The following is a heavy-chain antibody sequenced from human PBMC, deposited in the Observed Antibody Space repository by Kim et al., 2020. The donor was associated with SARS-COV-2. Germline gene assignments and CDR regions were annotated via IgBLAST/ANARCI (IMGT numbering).Heavy chain of an antibody. J-gene: IGHJ6*02. CDR3: ARDSYMPSLWGGLRSDYYYGMDV. D-gene: IGHD5-12*01. Sequence: GGSLRLSCAASGFTFSSYGMHWVRQAPGKGLEWVAVIWYDGSNKYYADSVKGRFTISRDNSKNTLYLQMNSLRAEDTAVYYCARDSYMPSLWGGLRSDYYYGMDVWGQGTTVTVSS. CDR1: GFTFSSYG. V-gene: IGHV3-33*01. CDR2: IWYDGSNK.